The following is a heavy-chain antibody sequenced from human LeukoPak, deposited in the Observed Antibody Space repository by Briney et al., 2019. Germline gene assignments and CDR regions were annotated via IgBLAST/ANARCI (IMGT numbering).Heavy chain of an antibody. D-gene: IGHD3-16*01. J-gene: IGHJ5*02. CDR3: ARDGGGWFDP. V-gene: IGHV1-69*01. CDR2: IIPIFGTA. Sequence: ASVKVSCKTYGGTFSSYAISWVRQAPGQGLEWMGGIIPIFGTANYAQEFQGRVTITADESTSTAYMELSSLRSEDTAVYYCARDGGGWFDPWGQGTLVTVSS. CDR1: GGTFSSYA.